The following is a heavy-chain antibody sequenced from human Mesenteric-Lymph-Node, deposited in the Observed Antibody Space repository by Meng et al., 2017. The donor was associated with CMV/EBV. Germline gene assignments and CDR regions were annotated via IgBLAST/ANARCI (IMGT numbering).Heavy chain of an antibody. D-gene: IGHD1-26*01. CDR2: IIPILGIA. J-gene: IGHJ4*02. V-gene: IGHV1-69*02. CDR1: GGTFSSYT. CDR3: ARGGSRVIVGAISYFDY. Sequence: SVKLSCKASGGTFSSYTISWVRQAPGQGLEWMGRIIPILGIANYAQKFQGRVTITADKSTSTAYMELSSLRSEDTAVYYCARGGSRVIVGAISYFDYWGQGTLVTVSS.